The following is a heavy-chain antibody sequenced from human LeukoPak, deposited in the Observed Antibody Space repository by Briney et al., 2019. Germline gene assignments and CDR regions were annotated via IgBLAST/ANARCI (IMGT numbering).Heavy chain of an antibody. V-gene: IGHV3-7*01. CDR3: ARVLYDSSGYYPDY. CDR1: GFTFSSYW. CDR2: IKQDGSEK. D-gene: IGHD3-22*01. Sequence: GGSLRLSCAASGFTFSSYWMSWVRQAPGKGLEWVANIKQDGSEKYYVDSVKGRFTISRDNAKNSLFLQMNSLRAEDTAVYYCARVLYDSSGYYPDYWGQGTLVTVSS. J-gene: IGHJ4*02.